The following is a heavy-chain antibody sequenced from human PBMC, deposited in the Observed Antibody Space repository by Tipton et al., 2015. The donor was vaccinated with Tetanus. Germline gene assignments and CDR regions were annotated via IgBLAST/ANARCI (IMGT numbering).Heavy chain of an antibody. V-gene: IGHV4-34*01. CDR3: ARSVRRAAPGGRLTPDYFQH. J-gene: IGHJ1*01. CDR1: GGSFSGYY. CDR2: IHPSGST. D-gene: IGHD6-13*01. Sequence: TLSLTCAVYGGSFSGYYCSWIRQSPGRGLEWIGEIHPSGSTYYNPSFTSRITLSQDTSKNQFSLKLNSVTAADTAVYYCARSVRRAAPGGRLTPDYFQHWGQGTLVTVSS.